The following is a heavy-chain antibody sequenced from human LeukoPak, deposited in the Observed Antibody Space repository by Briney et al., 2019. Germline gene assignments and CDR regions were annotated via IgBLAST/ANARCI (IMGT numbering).Heavy chain of an antibody. J-gene: IGHJ5*02. D-gene: IGHD3-3*01. Sequence: ASVKVSCKASGYTFTGYYMHWVRQAPGQGLEWMGWINPNSGGTNYAQKFQGRVTMTRDTSISTAYMELSRLRSDDTAVYYCARVVVRFLESPGGGWFDPWGQGTLVTVSS. V-gene: IGHV1-2*02. CDR2: INPNSGGT. CDR1: GYTFTGYY. CDR3: ARVVVRFLESPGGGWFDP.